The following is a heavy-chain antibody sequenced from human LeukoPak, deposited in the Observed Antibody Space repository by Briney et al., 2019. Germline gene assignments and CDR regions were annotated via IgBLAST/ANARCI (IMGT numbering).Heavy chain of an antibody. CDR1: GFTFDDYA. CDR3: AKEGAALFDY. V-gene: IGHV3-9*01. Sequence: PGRSLRLSCAASGFTFDDYAMHWVRQAPERGREWVSGISWNSGSIGYADSVKGRFTISRDNAKNSLYLQMNSLRAEDTALYYCAKEGAALFDYWGQGTLVTVSS. D-gene: IGHD1-26*01. CDR2: ISWNSGSI. J-gene: IGHJ4*02.